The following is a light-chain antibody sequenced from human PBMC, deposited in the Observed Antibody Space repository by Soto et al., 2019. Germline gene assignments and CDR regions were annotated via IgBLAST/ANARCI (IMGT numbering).Light chain of an antibody. CDR1: DTINIY. J-gene: IGKJ1*01. CDR2: GAS. CDR3: QHYNSYPWT. V-gene: IGKV3-11*01. Sequence: VVLTQSPATLSLSPGERATLSCRASDTINIYLAWYQQKPGQAPRLLIYGASSRATGIPDRFSGSGSGTEFTLTISSLQPDDFATYYCQHYNSYPWTFGQGTKVDIK.